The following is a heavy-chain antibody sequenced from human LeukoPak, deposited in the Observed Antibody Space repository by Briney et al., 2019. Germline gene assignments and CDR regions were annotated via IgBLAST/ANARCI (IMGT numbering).Heavy chain of an antibody. D-gene: IGHD4-11*01. CDR3: AKPDDYSNYFDY. CDR1: GFTFSSYA. CDR2: IRGSGSST. J-gene: IGHJ4*02. V-gene: IGHV3-23*01. Sequence: PGGSLRLSCAASGFTFSSYAMSWVRQAPGKGLAWVSAIRGSGSSTYYADSVKGRFTISRDNSKNTLYLQMNSLRAEDTAVYYCAKPDDYSNYFDYWGQGTLVTVSS.